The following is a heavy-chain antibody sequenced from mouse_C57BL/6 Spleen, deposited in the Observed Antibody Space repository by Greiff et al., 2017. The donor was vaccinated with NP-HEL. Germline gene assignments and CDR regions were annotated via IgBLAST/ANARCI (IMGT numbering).Heavy chain of an antibody. D-gene: IGHD2-3*01. J-gene: IGHJ3*01. CDR1: GYTFTTYP. CDR2: FHPYNDDT. CDR3: ASPYGYYEGWFAY. Sequence: VQLQESGAELVKPGASVKMSCKASGYTFTTYPIEWMKQNHGKSLEWIGNFHPYNDDTKYNEKFKGKATLTVEKSSSTVYLELSRLTSDDSAVYYCASPYGYYEGWFAYWGQGTLVTVSA. V-gene: IGHV1-47*01.